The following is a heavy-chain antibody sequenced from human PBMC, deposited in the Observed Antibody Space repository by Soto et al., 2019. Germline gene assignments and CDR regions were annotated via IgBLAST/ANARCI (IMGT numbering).Heavy chain of an antibody. D-gene: IGHD1-7*01. CDR3: TRGGNYYFDY. CDR1: GFTFSTSW. V-gene: IGHV3-74*01. CDR2: INGDGGTI. J-gene: IGHJ4*02. Sequence: EVQLVEAGGGLVPPGGSLRLSCAASGFTFSTSWIHWVRQAPGKGLVWVSRINGDGGTINYADSVKGRFTISRDNAKNTVYLQMNSLSADDTAVYYCTRGGNYYFDYWGQGTLVTVSS.